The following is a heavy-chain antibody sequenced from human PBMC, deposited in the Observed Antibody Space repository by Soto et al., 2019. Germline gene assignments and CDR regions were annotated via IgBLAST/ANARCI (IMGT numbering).Heavy chain of an antibody. D-gene: IGHD2-15*01. Sequence: ASVKVSCKASGYTFTSYGISWVRQAPGQGLEWMGWISAYNGNTNYAQKLQVRVTMTTDTSTSTAYMELRSLRSDDTAVYYCARDIVVVVAAGNWFDPWGQGTLVTVSS. CDR3: ARDIVVVVAAGNWFDP. J-gene: IGHJ5*02. V-gene: IGHV1-18*04. CDR1: GYTFTSYG. CDR2: ISAYNGNT.